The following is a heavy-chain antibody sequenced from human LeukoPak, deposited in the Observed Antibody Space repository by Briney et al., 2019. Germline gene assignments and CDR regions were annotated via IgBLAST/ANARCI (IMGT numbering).Heavy chain of an antibody. CDR3: ARAPNVWYFDY. V-gene: IGHV3-53*01. CDR2: IYNDGNT. J-gene: IGHJ4*02. Sequence: GGSLRLSCAASGFTVSSDYMSWVRRAPGKGLEWVSAIYNDGNTYYADSVKGRFTIFRDNSKNTLYLQMNSLRVEDTAVYYCARAPNVWYFDYWGQGSLVTVSS. CDR1: GFTVSSDY. D-gene: IGHD5/OR15-5a*01.